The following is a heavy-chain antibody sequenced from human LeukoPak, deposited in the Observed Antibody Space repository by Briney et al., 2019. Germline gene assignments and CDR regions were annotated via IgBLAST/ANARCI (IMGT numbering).Heavy chain of an antibody. D-gene: IGHD3-10*01. CDR2: IFYTGST. J-gene: IGHJ3*02. CDR1: GGSISTSSFY. Sequence: SETLSLTCTVSGGSISTSSFYWGWIRQPPGKGLEWIGSIFYTGSTYCNPSLKSRVTISVDTSKNQFSLKLSSATAADTAVYYCARHGRYYGSGSPDAFDIWGQGTMVTVSS. CDR3: ARHGRYYGSGSPDAFDI. V-gene: IGHV4-39*01.